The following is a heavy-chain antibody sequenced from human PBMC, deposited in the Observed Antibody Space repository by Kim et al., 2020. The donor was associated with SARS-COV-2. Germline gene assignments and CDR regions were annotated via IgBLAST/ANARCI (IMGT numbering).Heavy chain of an antibody. CDR2: IDPSDSYT. D-gene: IGHD3-10*01. Sequence: GESLKISCKGSGYSFTSYWISWVRQMPGKGLEWMGRIDPSDSYTNYSPSFQGHVTISADKSISTAYLQWSSLKASDTAMYYCARRPSGRYYGSGSYLLRLGRVPYYFDYWGQGTLVTVSS. V-gene: IGHV5-10-1*01. CDR1: GYSFTSYW. J-gene: IGHJ4*02. CDR3: ARRPSGRYYGSGSYLLRLGRVPYYFDY.